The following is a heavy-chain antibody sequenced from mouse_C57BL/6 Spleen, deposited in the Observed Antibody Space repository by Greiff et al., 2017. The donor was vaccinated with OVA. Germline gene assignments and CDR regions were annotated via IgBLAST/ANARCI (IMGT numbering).Heavy chain of an antibody. CDR2: ISSGSSTI. D-gene: IGHD2-4*01. V-gene: IGHV5-17*01. CDR3: ARPGNYDGNFAY. Sequence: EVQLMESGGGLVKPGGSLKLSCAASGFTFSDYGMHWVRQAPEKGLEWVAYISSGSSTIYYADTVKGRFTISRDNAKNTLFLQMTSLRSEDTAMYYCARPGNYDGNFAYWGQGTLVTVSA. J-gene: IGHJ3*01. CDR1: GFTFSDYG.